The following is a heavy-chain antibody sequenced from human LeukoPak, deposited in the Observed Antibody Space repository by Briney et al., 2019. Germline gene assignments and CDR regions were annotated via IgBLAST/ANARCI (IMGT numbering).Heavy chain of an antibody. J-gene: IGHJ4*02. CDR1: GYTFTSYD. D-gene: IGHD1-1*01. Sequence: ASVKVSCKASGYTFTSYDINWVRQATGQGLEWMGWMNPNSGNTGYAQKFQGRVTMTRNTSISTAYMELSSLRSDDTAVYYCARVQLERRLLDYWGQGTLVTVSS. V-gene: IGHV1-8*01. CDR2: MNPNSGNT. CDR3: ARVQLERRLLDY.